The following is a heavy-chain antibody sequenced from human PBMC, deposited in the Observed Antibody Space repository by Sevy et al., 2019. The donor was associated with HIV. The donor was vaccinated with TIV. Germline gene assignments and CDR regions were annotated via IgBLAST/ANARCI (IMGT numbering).Heavy chain of an antibody. CDR2: IYGNHST. V-gene: IGHV3-53*01. Sequence: GGSLRLSCAASGFTISSNYLSWVRQVPGKGLEWVSVIYGNHSTYYADFVKGRFTISRDNAKNSLYLQMHSLRAEDTAVYYCASGCLDSTGYPFDYWGQGTLVTVSS. D-gene: IGHD3-22*01. CDR3: ASGCLDSTGYPFDY. J-gene: IGHJ4*02. CDR1: GFTISSNY.